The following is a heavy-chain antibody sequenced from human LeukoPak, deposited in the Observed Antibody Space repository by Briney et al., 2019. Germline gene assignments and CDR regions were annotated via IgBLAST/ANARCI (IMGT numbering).Heavy chain of an antibody. J-gene: IGHJ4*02. CDR2: ISPSGGST. D-gene: IGHD6-19*01. CDR1: GYTFTKYY. V-gene: IGHV1-46*01. CDR3: ARDGVAGTYYFDF. Sequence: ASVEVSCKASGYTFTKYYMHWVRQAPGQVLEWMGMISPSGGSTSYPQKFQDRVTLTRDTSTSTVYMELSSLRSEDTALYFCARDGVAGTYYFDFWGQGTLVTVSS.